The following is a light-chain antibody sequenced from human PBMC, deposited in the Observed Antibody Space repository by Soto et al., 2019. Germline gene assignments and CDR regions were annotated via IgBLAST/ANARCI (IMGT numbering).Light chain of an antibody. CDR1: RSDVGGYNY. CDR2: EVS. J-gene: IGLJ3*02. CDR3: SSYTSSSTWV. Sequence: QSALTPPASVSGSPGQSITISCTGTRSDVGGYNYVSWYQQHPGKAPKFMIYEVSNRPSGVSNRFSGSKSGNKASLTISGLQAEDEADYYCSSYTSSSTWVFGGGTKLTVL. V-gene: IGLV2-14*01.